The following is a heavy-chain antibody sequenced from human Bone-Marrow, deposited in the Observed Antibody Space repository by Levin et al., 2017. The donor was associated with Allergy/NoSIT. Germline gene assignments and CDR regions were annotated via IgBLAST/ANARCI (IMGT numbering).Heavy chain of an antibody. CDR2: IIPIFGTA. D-gene: IGHD6-13*01. CDR3: ARGPLGRAAAGTDDY. Sequence: SVKVSCKASGYTFTSYAISWVRQAPGQGLEWMGGIIPIFGTANYAQKFQGRVTITADESTSTAYMELSSLRSEDTAVYYCARGPLGRAAAGTDDYWGQGTLVTVSS. V-gene: IGHV1-69*13. J-gene: IGHJ4*02. CDR1: GYTFTSYA.